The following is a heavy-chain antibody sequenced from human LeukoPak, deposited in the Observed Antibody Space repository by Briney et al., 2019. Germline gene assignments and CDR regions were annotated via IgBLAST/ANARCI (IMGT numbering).Heavy chain of an antibody. CDR1: GGSISSYY. J-gene: IGHJ6*02. CDR2: IYYSGST. V-gene: IGHV4-59*01. CDR3: ARDQTYYYYGMDV. Sequence: NSSETLSLTCTVSGGSISSYYWSWIRQPPGKGLEWIGYIYYSGSTNYNPSLKSRVTISVDTSKNQFSLKLSSVTAADTAVYYCARDQTYYYYGMDVWGQGTTVTVSS.